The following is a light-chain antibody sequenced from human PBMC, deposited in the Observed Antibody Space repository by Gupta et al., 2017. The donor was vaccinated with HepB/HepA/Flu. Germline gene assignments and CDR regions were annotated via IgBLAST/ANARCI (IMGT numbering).Light chain of an antibody. CDR3: RQSLQPPLT. V-gene: IGKV2D-29*01. J-gene: IGKJ4*01. CDR2: EIS. Sequence: DIVMTQTPLSLSVTPGQPASISCKSSQSLLHSSGETYLYWFLQKPGQPPQLLIHEISKRFSGVPERFSGSGSGTDFTLKISRVETEDVGVYYCRQSLQPPLTFGGGTKVEIK. CDR1: QSLLHSSGETY.